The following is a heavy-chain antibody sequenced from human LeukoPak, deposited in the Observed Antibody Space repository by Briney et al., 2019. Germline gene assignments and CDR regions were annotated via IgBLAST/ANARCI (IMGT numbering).Heavy chain of an antibody. CDR3: LRQGVGSPPR. CDR1: GFTFNTYA. J-gene: IGHJ4*02. Sequence: GGSLRLSCAASGFTFNTYAIYWVRQAPGKGLEWVSLIYAGGSGSAYYADSVKGRFTGSRHDSKNTLDLQMNSLKPDDTAVYYCLRQGVGSPPRWGQGTLVTVSS. V-gene: IGHV3-23*01. D-gene: IGHD1-26*01. CDR2: IYAGGSGSA.